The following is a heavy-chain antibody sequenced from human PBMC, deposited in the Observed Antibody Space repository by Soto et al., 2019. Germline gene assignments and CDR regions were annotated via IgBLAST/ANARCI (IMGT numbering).Heavy chain of an antibody. V-gene: IGHV1-18*04. Sequence: GASVKVSCKASGYTFTSYGIGWVRQAPGQGLEWMGWISAYNGNTNYAQKLQGRVTMTTDTSTSTAYMELRSLRSDDTAVYYCARDGYCSGGCCSPYYYYYYGMYVWGQGTTVIV. J-gene: IGHJ6*02. CDR3: ARDGYCSGGCCSPYYYYYYGMYV. CDR1: GYTFTSYG. D-gene: IGHD2-15*01. CDR2: ISAYNGNT.